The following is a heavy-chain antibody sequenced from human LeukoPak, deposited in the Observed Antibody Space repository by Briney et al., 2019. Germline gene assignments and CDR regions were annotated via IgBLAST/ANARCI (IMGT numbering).Heavy chain of an antibody. J-gene: IGHJ5*02. CDR1: GFTFSSYW. V-gene: IGHV3-7*01. Sequence: QAGGSLRLSCAASGFTFSSYWMSWVRQAPGKGLEWVANIKQDGSEKYYVDSVKGRFTISRDNAKNSLYLQMNSLRAEDTAVYYCARDWVVGFDWLLKSETNWFDPWGQGTLVTVSS. CDR2: IKQDGSEK. CDR3: ARDWVVGFDWLLKSETNWFDP. D-gene: IGHD3-9*01.